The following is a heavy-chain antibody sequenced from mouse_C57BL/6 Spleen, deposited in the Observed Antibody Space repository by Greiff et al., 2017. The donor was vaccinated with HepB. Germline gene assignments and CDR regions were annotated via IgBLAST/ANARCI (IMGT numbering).Heavy chain of an antibody. CDR2: ILPGRGST. V-gene: IGHV1-9*01. Sequence: QVQLQQSGAELMKPGASVKLSCKATGYTFTGYWIEWVKQRPGHGLEWIGEILPGRGSTNYNEKFKGKATFTADTSSNTAYMQLSSLTTEDSAIYYCASYYSNSFAYWGQGTLVTVSA. J-gene: IGHJ3*01. CDR1: GYTFTGYW. CDR3: ASYYSNSFAY. D-gene: IGHD2-5*01.